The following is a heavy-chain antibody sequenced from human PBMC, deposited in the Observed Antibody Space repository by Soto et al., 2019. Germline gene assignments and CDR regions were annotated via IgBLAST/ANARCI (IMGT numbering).Heavy chain of an antibody. CDR2: ISSSSSTI. J-gene: IGHJ6*02. Sequence: GGSLRLSCAASGFTFSSYSMNWVRQAPGKGLEWVSYISSSSSTIYYADSVKGRFTISRDNAKNSLYLQMNSLRDEDTAVYYCARGDRGYSGYELIPVDTANYGMDVWGQGTTVTVSS. CDR3: ARGDRGYSGYELIPVDTANYGMDV. CDR1: GFTFSSYS. V-gene: IGHV3-48*02. D-gene: IGHD5-12*01.